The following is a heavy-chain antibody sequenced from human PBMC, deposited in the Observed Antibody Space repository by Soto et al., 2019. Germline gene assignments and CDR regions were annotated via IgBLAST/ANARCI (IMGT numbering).Heavy chain of an antibody. Sequence: SETLSLPCTVSGGSISSSSYYRGWIRQPPGKGLEWIGSIYYSGSTYYNPSLKSRVTISVDTSKNQFSLKLSSVTAADTAVYYCAAGEGYILTGSPFDYWGQGTLVTVSS. CDR2: IYYSGST. D-gene: IGHD3-9*01. J-gene: IGHJ4*02. CDR3: AAGEGYILTGSPFDY. CDR1: GGSISSSSYY. V-gene: IGHV4-39*01.